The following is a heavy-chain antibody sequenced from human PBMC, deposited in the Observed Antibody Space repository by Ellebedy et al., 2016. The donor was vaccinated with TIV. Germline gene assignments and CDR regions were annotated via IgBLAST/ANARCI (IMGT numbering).Heavy chain of an antibody. CDR2: INHSGST. CDR1: GGSFSGYY. Sequence: SETLSLXXAVYGGSFSGYYWSWIRQPPGKGLEWIGEINHSGSTNYNPSLKSRVTISVDTSKNQFSLKLSSVTAADTAVYYCARAKMVGAPQGTRYFDYWGQGTLVTVSS. D-gene: IGHD1-26*01. CDR3: ARAKMVGAPQGTRYFDY. V-gene: IGHV4-34*01. J-gene: IGHJ4*02.